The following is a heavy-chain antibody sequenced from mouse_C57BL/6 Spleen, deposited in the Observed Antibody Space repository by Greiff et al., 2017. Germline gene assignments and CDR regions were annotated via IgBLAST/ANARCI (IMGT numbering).Heavy chain of an antibody. V-gene: IGHV1-42*01. D-gene: IGHD2-2*01. Sequence: VHVKQSGPELVKPGASVKISCKASGYSFTGYYMNWVKQSPEKSLEWIGEINPSTGGTTYNQKFKAKATLTVDKSSSTAYMQLKSLTSEDSAVYYCARSYGYDWFAYWGQGTLVTVSA. CDR2: INPSTGGT. CDR1: GYSFTGYY. J-gene: IGHJ3*01. CDR3: ARSYGYDWFAY.